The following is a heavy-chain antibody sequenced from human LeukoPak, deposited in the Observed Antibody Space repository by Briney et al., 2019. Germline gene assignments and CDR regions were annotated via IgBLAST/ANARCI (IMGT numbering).Heavy chain of an antibody. CDR3: ARQTAMVNFDY. CDR2: IYPGDYDT. D-gene: IGHD5-18*01. J-gene: IGHJ4*02. CDR1: GYIFTNHW. V-gene: IGHV5-51*01. Sequence: GESLNISCKASGYIFTNHWIGWVRQMPGKGLEWMGVIYPGDYDTRYGPSFQGQVTISADKSISTTYLHWSSLKASDTAVYYCARQTAMVNFDYWGQGTLVTVSS.